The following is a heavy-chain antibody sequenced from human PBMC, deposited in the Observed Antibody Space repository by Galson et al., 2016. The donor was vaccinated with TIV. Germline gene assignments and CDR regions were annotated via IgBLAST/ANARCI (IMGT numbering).Heavy chain of an antibody. J-gene: IGHJ3*01. CDR2: INAAGDIT. V-gene: IGHV3-23*01. CDR3: AKDEGQWTVRGAFDV. CDR1: GFIFNTYS. D-gene: IGHD3/OR15-3a*01. Sequence: SLRLSCAASGFIFNTYSMNWVRQAPGKGLEWVSVINAAGDITNYADSLKGRFTISRDNSKNTLYLQISDVRAEDTAIYFCAKDEGQWTVRGAFDVWGQGTMVTVSS.